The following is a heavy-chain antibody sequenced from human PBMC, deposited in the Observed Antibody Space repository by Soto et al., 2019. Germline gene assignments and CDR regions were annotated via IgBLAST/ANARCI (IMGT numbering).Heavy chain of an antibody. V-gene: IGHV4-39*01. D-gene: IGHD5-18*01. CDR3: ARMVGYSYGPYYYYYGMDV. CDR2: IYYSGST. Sequence: KTSETLSLTCTVSGGSISSSSYYWGWIRQPPGKGLEWIGSIYYSGSTYYNPSLKSRVTISVDTSKNQFSLKLSSVTAADTAVYYCARMVGYSYGPYYYYYGMDVWGQGTTVTVS. CDR1: GGSISSSSYY. J-gene: IGHJ6*02.